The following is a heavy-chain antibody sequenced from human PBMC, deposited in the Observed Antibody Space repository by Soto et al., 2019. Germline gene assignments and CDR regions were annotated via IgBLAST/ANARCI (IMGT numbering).Heavy chain of an antibody. J-gene: IGHJ4*02. V-gene: IGHV4-30-2*01. CDR2: IHVTGYT. D-gene: IGHD3-16*01. CDR1: GDSITSGMYS. CDR3: ARGGALRPNGHVPLDF. Sequence: QLMLQESGSGLVRPSQTLSLTCTVSGDSITSGMYSWSWIRQAPGEGLEWIGNIHVTGYTAFSPSLRRRVTMSVATSRNQFSLNLNSVTAADTAVYFCARGGALRPNGHVPLDFWGQGTLVTVSS.